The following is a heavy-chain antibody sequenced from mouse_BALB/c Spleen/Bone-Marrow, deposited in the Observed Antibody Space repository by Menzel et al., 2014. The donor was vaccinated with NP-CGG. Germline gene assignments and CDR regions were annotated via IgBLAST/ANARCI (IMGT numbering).Heavy chain of an antibody. J-gene: IGHJ2*01. Sequence: EVQLQQSGPELVKPGASVKISGKASGYTFTDYNMHWVKQSHGKSLEWIGYIYPYNGGTGYNQKFKSKATLTVDNSSSTAYMELRSLTSEDSAVYYCATRFITTAGYWGQGTTLTVSS. CDR2: IYPYNGGT. CDR1: GYTFTDYN. D-gene: IGHD1-2*01. V-gene: IGHV1S29*02. CDR3: ATRFITTAGY.